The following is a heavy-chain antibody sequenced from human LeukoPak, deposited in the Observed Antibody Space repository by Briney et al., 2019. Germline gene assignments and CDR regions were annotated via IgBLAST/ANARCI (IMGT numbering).Heavy chain of an antibody. CDR1: DYTFTSYG. CDR2: IGPYDDNT. D-gene: IGHD3-22*01. CDR3: ARDSYYDSSGYYSSEYFQH. Sequence: GASVKVSCKASDYTFTSYGINWVRQAPGQGLEWMGWIGPYDDNTNYAQKLQGRVTMTTDTSANTVYMELSRLRSDDTAVYYCARDSYYDSSGYYSSEYFQHWGQGTLVTVSS. J-gene: IGHJ1*01. V-gene: IGHV1-18*01.